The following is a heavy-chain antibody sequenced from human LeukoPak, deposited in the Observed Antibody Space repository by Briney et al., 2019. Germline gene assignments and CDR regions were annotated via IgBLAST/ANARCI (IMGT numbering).Heavy chain of an antibody. D-gene: IGHD5-18*01. Sequence: SETLSLTCTVSGGSISSSSYYCGWIRQPPGKGLEWIGYIYYSGSTYYNPSLKSRVTISVDTSKNQFSLKLSSVTAADTAVYYCARAVQPYYYYYMDVWGKGTTVTVSS. J-gene: IGHJ6*03. CDR3: ARAVQPYYYYYMDV. V-gene: IGHV4-39*07. CDR1: GGSISSSSYY. CDR2: IYYSGST.